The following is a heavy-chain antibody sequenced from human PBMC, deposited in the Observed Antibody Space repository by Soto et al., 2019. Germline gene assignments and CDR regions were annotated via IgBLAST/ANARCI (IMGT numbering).Heavy chain of an antibody. Sequence: GGSLRLSCAASGFTFSSYAISWVRQAPGKGLEWVSAISVSGGSTYYADSVKGRFTISRDNSKNTLYLQMNSLRAEDTAVYYCAKGVGYSSGWYEQYYYYGMDVWGQGTTVTVSS. CDR3: AKGVGYSSGWYEQYYYYGMDV. D-gene: IGHD6-19*01. CDR2: ISVSGGST. V-gene: IGHV3-23*01. CDR1: GFTFSSYA. J-gene: IGHJ6*02.